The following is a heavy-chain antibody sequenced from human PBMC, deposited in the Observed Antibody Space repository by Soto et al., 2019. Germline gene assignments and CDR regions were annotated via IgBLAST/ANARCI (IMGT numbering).Heavy chain of an antibody. Sequence: GGSLRLSCAVSGFSFSNAWMNWVRQAPGKGLEWVGRLKRKSDGGASDLAAAVKGRFTISRDDSKNMLYLQMSGLKTEDTAVYYCTTATPAASAGFDHWGLGTLVTVSS. CDR3: TTATPAASAGFDH. V-gene: IGHV3-15*07. CDR1: GFSFSNAW. J-gene: IGHJ4*02. CDR2: LKRKSDGGAS.